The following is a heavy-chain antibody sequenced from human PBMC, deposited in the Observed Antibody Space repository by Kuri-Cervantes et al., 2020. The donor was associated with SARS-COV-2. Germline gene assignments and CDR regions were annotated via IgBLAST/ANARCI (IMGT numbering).Heavy chain of an antibody. J-gene: IGHJ6*02. CDR3: TTTVSPGIAAAGTIYYYYGMDV. D-gene: IGHD6-13*01. V-gene: IGHV3-15*01. CDR2: IKSKTDGGTT. CDR1: GFTFSSYA. Sequence: GESLKISCAASGFTFSSYAMSWVRQAPGKGLEWVGRIKSKTDGGTTDYAAPVKGRFTISRDDSKNTLYLQMNSLKTEDTAVYYCTTTVSPGIAAAGTIYYYYGMDVWGQGTTVTVSS.